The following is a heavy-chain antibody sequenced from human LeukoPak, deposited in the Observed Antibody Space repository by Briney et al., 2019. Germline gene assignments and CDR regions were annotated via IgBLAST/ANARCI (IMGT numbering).Heavy chain of an antibody. Sequence: ASVKVSCKASGYTFTGYYMHWVRQATGRGLEWMGWMNPNSGNTGYAQKFQGRVTMTRNTSISTAYMELSSLRSEDTAVYYCARSGHGDYGWFDPWGQGTLVTVSS. D-gene: IGHD4-17*01. J-gene: IGHJ5*02. CDR2: MNPNSGNT. CDR1: GYTFTGYY. CDR3: ARSGHGDYGWFDP. V-gene: IGHV1-8*02.